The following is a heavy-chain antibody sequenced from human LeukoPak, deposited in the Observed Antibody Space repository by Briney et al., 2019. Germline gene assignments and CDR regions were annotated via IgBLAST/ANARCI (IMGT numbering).Heavy chain of an antibody. V-gene: IGHV4-59*01. CDR2: WYYGST. CDR3: ARGGPDSSNWYDFNY. J-gene: IGHJ4*02. D-gene: IGHD6-13*01. Sequence: KPSETLSLTCSVSGDSISRYYWSWIQQSPGKGPEWIGYWYYGSTKYNPSLKSRVTISLDTSKRQFSLQVGFVNAADAAVYYCARGGPDSSNWYDFNYWGQGTLVTVSS. CDR1: GDSISRYY.